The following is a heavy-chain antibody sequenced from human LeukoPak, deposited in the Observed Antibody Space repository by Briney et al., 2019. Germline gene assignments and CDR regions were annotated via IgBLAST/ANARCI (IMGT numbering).Heavy chain of an antibody. Sequence: SETLSLTCTVSGGSISTSTYYWGWIRQPPGKGLEWIGEIHHSGTTYYHPSLKSRLTISVDTSKNQFSLKLSSVTAADTAVYYCARSGYSSGWYYFDYWGQGTLVTVSS. CDR3: ARSGYSSGWYYFDY. D-gene: IGHD6-19*01. CDR2: IHHSGTT. V-gene: IGHV4-39*07. CDR1: GGSISTSTYY. J-gene: IGHJ4*02.